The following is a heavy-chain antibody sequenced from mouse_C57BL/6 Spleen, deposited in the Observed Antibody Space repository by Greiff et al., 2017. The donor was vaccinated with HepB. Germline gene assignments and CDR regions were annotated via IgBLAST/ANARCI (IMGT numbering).Heavy chain of an antibody. Sequence: VKLQESGAELARPGASVKMSCKASGYTFTSYTMHWVKQRPGQGLEWIGYINPSSGYTKYNQKFKDKATLTADKSSSTAYMQLSSLTSEDSAVYYCATVEYYFDYWGQGTTLTVSS. D-gene: IGHD1-1*01. V-gene: IGHV1-4*01. CDR1: GYTFTSYT. J-gene: IGHJ2*01. CDR3: ATVEYYFDY. CDR2: INPSSGYT.